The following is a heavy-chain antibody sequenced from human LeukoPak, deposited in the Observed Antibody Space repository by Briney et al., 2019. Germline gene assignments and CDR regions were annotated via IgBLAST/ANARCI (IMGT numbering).Heavy chain of an antibody. CDR1: GGSISSYY. D-gene: IGHD3-22*01. Sequence: SENLSLTCTVSGGSISSYYWSWIRQHPGKGLEWIGYIYYSGSTNYNPSLKSRVTISVDTSKNQFSLKLSSVTAADTAVYYCARHDGYYDSSSDAFDIWGQGTMVTVSS. CDR3: ARHDGYYDSSSDAFDI. V-gene: IGHV4-59*01. J-gene: IGHJ3*02. CDR2: IYYSGST.